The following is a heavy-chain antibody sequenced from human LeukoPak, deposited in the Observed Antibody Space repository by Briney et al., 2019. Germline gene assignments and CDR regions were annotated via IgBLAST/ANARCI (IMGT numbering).Heavy chain of an antibody. V-gene: IGHV1-2*02. J-gene: IGHJ4*02. CDR1: GFTFTTYN. D-gene: IGHD3-22*01. CDR3: ARDRHYYDSSGCYDY. CDR2: INPKSGIT. Sequence: ASVKVSCKASGFTFTTYNMHWMRQAPGQGLEWMGWINPKSGITNYAQKFQGRVTMTRDTSISTAYMGLSRLRSDDTTVYYCARDRHYYDSSGCYDYWGQGTLVTVSS.